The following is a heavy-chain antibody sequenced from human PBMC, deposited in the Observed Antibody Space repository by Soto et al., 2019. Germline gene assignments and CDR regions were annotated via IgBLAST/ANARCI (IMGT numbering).Heavy chain of an antibody. CDR1: GGSISSRSYY. CDR2: IYYSGST. CDR3: ARPPCNYYGWFDP. Sequence: QLQLQESGPGLVKPSETLSLICTVSGGSISSRSYYWGWIRQPPGKGLEWIGSIYYSGSTYNNPSLKSRVTISVDTSKNQFSLKLSSVTAADTAVYYCARPPCNYYGWFDPWGQGTLVTVS. V-gene: IGHV4-39*01. D-gene: IGHD1-7*01. J-gene: IGHJ5*02.